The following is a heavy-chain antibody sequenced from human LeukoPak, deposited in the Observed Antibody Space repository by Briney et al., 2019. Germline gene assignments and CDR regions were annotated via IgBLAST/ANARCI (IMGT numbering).Heavy chain of an antibody. J-gene: IGHJ5*02. CDR3: VRRGGRFDT. CDR1: GGSISGTY. V-gene: IGHV4-4*09. CDR2: IYSSGST. Sequence: SETLSLTCTVSGGSISGTYWSWSRQPPGEGLEWIGYIYSSGSTNYNPSLKSRVTIGVDTSRNQFSLKLSSVTAADTAVYYCVRRGGRFDTWGQGTLVTVSS.